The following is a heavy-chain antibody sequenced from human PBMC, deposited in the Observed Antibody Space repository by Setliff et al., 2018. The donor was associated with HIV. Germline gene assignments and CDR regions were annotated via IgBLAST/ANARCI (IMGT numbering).Heavy chain of an antibody. V-gene: IGHV4-4*07. CDR3: AGLRPVVVY. J-gene: IGHJ4*02. CDR2: IFSSGNT. D-gene: IGHD2-15*01. CDR1: GGSIVRYY. Sequence: SETLSLTCTVSGGSIVRYYWTWIRQPPGKGLEWIGRIFSSGNTYYNPSLKSRVTMSVDTSKNQFSLNLNSVTAADTAIYYCAGLRPVVVYWGQGTLVTVSS.